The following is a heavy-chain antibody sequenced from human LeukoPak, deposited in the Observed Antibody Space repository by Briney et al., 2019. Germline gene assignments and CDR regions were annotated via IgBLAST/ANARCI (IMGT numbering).Heavy chain of an antibody. V-gene: IGHV3-53*01. J-gene: IGHJ4*02. CDR2: IYSGGST. CDR3: ASQGGGGSSSWLNFDY. Sequence: GGSLRLSCAASGFTVSSNYMSWVRQAPGKGLEWVSVIYSGGSTYYADSVKGRFTSSRDNSKNTLYLQMNSLRAEDTAVYYCASQGGGGSSSWLNFDYWGQGTLVTVSS. CDR1: GFTVSSNY. D-gene: IGHD6-13*01.